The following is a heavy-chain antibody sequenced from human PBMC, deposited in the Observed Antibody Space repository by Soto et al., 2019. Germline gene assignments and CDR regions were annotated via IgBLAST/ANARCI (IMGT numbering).Heavy chain of an antibody. V-gene: IGHV1-8*02. D-gene: IGHD2-2*01. CDR3: ARGHTTDNWLDP. Sequence: GASVKVSCKASGYTFTSYAMHWVRQAPGQRLEWMGWMNPNSGRTGYAQNFQGRITMTSNTSITTAYMELSSLRSDDTAVYYCARGHTTDNWLDPWGQGTLVTVSS. J-gene: IGHJ5*02. CDR2: MNPNSGRT. CDR1: GYTFTSYA.